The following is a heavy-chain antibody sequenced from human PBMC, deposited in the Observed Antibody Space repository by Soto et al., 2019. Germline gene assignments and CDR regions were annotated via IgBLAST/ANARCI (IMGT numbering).Heavy chain of an antibody. CDR2: IYYSGST. V-gene: IGHV4-39*01. D-gene: IGHD6-13*01. Sequence: QLQLQESGPGLVKPSETLSLTCTVSGGSISSSNYYWGWIRQPPGKGLEWIGSIYYSGSTYYNPSVKSRVTRSVDTSKDQFSLKLSSVTAADTAVYYCARIAAAGTSSSAYWGQGTLVTVSS. J-gene: IGHJ4*02. CDR1: GGSISSSNYY. CDR3: ARIAAAGTSSSAY.